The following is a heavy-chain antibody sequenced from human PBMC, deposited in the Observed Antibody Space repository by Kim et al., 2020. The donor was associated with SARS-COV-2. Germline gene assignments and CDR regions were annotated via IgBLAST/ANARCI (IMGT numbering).Heavy chain of an antibody. CDR2: IRSTAYGGTT. V-gene: IGHV3-49*04. Sequence: GGSLRLSCIASGFTFGDYAMSWVRQAPGKGLEWVGFIRSTAYGGTTEYAASVRGRFTISRDDSKSIAYLQMNSLKIADTALYHCTRVSGGPGYCGQGT. D-gene: IGHD2-15*01. CDR3: TRVSGGPGY. CDR1: GFTFGDYA. J-gene: IGHJ1*01.